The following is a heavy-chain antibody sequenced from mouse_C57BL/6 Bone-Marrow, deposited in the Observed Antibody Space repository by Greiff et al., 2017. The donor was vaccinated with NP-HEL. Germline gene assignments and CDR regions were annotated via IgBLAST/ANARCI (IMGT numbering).Heavy chain of an antibody. J-gene: IGHJ4*01. Sequence: QVQLQQSGPELVKPGASVKISCKASGYAFSSSWMNWVKQRPGKGLEWIGRIYPGDGDTNYNGKFKGKATLTADKSSSTASMQLSSLTSEDSAVYFCARYGESPPYYAMDYWGQGTSVTVSS. D-gene: IGHD1-1*02. CDR3: ARYGESPPYYAMDY. CDR1: GYAFSSSW. V-gene: IGHV1-82*01. CDR2: IYPGDGDT.